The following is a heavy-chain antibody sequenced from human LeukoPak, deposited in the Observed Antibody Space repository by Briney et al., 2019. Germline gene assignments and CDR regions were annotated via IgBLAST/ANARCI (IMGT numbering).Heavy chain of an antibody. J-gene: IGHJ5*02. CDR3: AREQGIRQQLVFGWFDP. D-gene: IGHD6-13*01. Sequence: SVKVSCKASGGTFNHFGINWVRQAPGQGLEWMGRIIPILGIANYAQKFQGRVTITADKSTSTAYMELSSLRSEDTAVYYCAREQGIRQQLVFGWFDPWGQGTLVTVSS. V-gene: IGHV1-69*04. CDR2: IIPILGIA. CDR1: GGTFNHFG.